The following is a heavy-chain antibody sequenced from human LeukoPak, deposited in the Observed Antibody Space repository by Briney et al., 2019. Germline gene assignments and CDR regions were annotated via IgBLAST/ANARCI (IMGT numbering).Heavy chain of an antibody. D-gene: IGHD6-13*01. V-gene: IGHV3-30*02. Sequence: GGSLRLSCAASGFTFSSYGMHWVRQAPDKGLDWVAFIHHDGSNKYYADSVKGRFTISRDNSKNTLYLQMNSLRAEDTAVYYCAKSQTQAAAGKWGQGTLVTVSS. J-gene: IGHJ4*02. CDR1: GFTFSSYG. CDR3: AKSQTQAAAGK. CDR2: IHHDGSNK.